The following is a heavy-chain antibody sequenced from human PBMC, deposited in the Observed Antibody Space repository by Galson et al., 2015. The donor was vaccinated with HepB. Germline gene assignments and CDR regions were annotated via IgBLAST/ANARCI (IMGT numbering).Heavy chain of an antibody. D-gene: IGHD3-10*01. CDR2: VKSKDDYSTI. J-gene: IGHJ4*02. CDR1: GFTFSNTY. V-gene: IGHV3-15*01. CDR3: TTRRNPLL. Sequence: SLRLSCAASGFTFSNTYMDWVRPAPGKGLEWVVSVKSKDDYSTIDYAAPVKGRFTISRDDSKNTLYLQMNSLKTEDTAMYDCTTRRNPLLWGQGTLVTVSS.